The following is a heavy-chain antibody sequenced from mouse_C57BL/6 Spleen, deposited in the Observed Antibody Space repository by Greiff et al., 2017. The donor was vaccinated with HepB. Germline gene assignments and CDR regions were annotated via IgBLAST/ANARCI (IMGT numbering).Heavy chain of an antibody. CDR1: GFTFSSYA. CDR3: ASKRPLGGGNYFDY. D-gene: IGHD3-1*01. J-gene: IGHJ2*01. V-gene: IGHV5-4*01. Sequence: EVQVVESGGGLVKPGGSLKLSCAASGFTFSSYAMSWVRQTPEKRLEWVATISDGGSYTYYPDNVKGRFTISRDNAKNNLYLQMSHLKSEDTAMYYCASKRPLGGGNYFDYWGQGTTLTVSS. CDR2: ISDGGSYT.